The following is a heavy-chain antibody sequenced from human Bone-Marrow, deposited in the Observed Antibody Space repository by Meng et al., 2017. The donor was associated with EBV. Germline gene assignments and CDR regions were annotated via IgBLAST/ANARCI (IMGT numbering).Heavy chain of an antibody. CDR3: ASAYYYDSSGYYSYYFDY. Sequence: EVQLVASGGGLVKPGGSLRLSCAASGFTFSSYSMNWVRQAPGKGLEWVSSISSSSSYIYYADSVKGRFTISRDNAKNSLYLQMNSLRAEDTAVYYCASAYYYDSSGYYSYYFDYWGQGTLFTVSS. D-gene: IGHD3-22*01. CDR2: ISSSSSYI. J-gene: IGHJ4*02. CDR1: GFTFSSYS. V-gene: IGHV3-21*01.